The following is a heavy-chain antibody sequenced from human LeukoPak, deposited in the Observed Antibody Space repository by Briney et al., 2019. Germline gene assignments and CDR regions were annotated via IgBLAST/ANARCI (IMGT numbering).Heavy chain of an antibody. D-gene: IGHD3-22*01. J-gene: IGHJ4*02. CDR2: ISWDGGST. Sequence: GGSLRLSCAASGFTFDDYAMHWVRQAPGKGLEWVSLISWDGGSTYYADSVKGRFTISRDNSKNSLYLQMNSLRAEDTALYYCAKGTTYYYDSSGSDEFDYWGQGTLVTVSS. CDR1: GFTFDDYA. CDR3: AKGTTYYYDSSGSDEFDY. V-gene: IGHV3-43D*03.